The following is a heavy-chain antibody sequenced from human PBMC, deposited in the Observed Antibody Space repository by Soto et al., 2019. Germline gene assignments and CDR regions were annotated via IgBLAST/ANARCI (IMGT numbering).Heavy chain of an antibody. CDR2: IYYSGSI. CDR3: ARDYRPEDAFDI. Sequence: SETLSLTCTVSGGSISSGDYYWSWIRQPPGKGLEWIGYIYYSGSIYYNPSLKSRVTISVDTSKNQFSLKLSSVTAADTAVYYCARDYRPEDAFDIWGQGTMVIVSS. J-gene: IGHJ3*02. CDR1: GGSISSGDYY. V-gene: IGHV4-30-4*01.